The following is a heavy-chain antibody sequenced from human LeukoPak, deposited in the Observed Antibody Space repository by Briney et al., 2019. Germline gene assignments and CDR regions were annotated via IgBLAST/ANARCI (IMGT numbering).Heavy chain of an antibody. CDR2: IAGGGGCK. D-gene: IGHD3-22*01. CDR1: GFTFSSYG. V-gene: IGHV3-23*01. Sequence: QPVGSLRLSCAASGFTFSSYGMTWVRQAPGNGREWVSAIAGGGGCKKYADSVKGRFTISRDNSKNTLYLQMNSLRAEDTAIYYCAKDVGYYNSVGCSNSWGQGALVTVSS. CDR3: AKDVGYYNSVGCSNS. J-gene: IGHJ5*02.